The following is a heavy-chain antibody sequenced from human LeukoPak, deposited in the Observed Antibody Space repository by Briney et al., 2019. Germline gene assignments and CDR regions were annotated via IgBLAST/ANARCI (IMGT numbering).Heavy chain of an antibody. Sequence: GGSLRLSCAASGFTFSSYAMSWVRQAPGKGREWVSAISGSGGSTYYADSVKGRFTISRDNSKNTLYLQMNSLRAEDTAVYYCAKDPGGRGCSGGSCYPYNWFDHWGQGTLVTVSS. V-gene: IGHV3-23*01. CDR3: AKDPGGRGCSGGSCYPYNWFDH. D-gene: IGHD2-15*01. CDR2: ISGSGGST. CDR1: GFTFSSYA. J-gene: IGHJ5*02.